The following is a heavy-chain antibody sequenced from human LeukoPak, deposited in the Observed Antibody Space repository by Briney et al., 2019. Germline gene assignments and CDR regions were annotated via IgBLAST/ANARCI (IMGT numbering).Heavy chain of an antibody. Sequence: SEILSLTCTVSGGSISSYYWSWIRQPPGKGLEWIGYIYYSGSTNYNPSLKSRVTISVDTSKNQFSLKLSSVTAADTAVYYCARDKGYPYYYYGMDVWGQGPRSPSP. D-gene: IGHD5-18*01. CDR1: GGSISSYY. CDR2: IYYSGST. V-gene: IGHV4-59*01. J-gene: IGHJ6*02. CDR3: ARDKGYPYYYYGMDV.